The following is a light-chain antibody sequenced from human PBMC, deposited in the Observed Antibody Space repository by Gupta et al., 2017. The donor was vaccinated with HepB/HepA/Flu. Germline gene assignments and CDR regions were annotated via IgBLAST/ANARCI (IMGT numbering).Light chain of an antibody. CDR3: QHRSAFFT. CDR1: QSVRSY. CDR2: DAS. J-gene: IGKJ3*01. V-gene: IGKV3-11*01. Sequence: IVLTQSPATLSLSPVERATLSCRDSQSVRSYLAWYQQKPGQAHRLLIYDASKRATGIPARFSGSGFVTDFTLTISSLEPEDFDVYYCQHRSAFFTFGHGTKVN.